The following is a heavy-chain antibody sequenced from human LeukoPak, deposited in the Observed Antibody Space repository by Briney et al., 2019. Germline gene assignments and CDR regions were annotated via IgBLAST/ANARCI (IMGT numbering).Heavy chain of an antibody. Sequence: SETLSLTCTVSGGSISSYYWSWIRQPPGKGLEWIGYIYYSGSTNYNPSLKSRVTISVDTSKNQFSLKLSSVTAADTAVYYCAREGGPYRPLDYSGQGTLVTVSS. CDR3: AREGGPYRPLDY. CDR2: IYYSGST. V-gene: IGHV4-59*12. J-gene: IGHJ4*02. CDR1: GGSISSYY.